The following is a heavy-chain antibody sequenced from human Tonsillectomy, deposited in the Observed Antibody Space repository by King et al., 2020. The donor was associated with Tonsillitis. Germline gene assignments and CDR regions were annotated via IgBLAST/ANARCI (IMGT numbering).Heavy chain of an antibody. V-gene: IGHV4-34*01. D-gene: IGHD3-22*01. Sequence: VQLQQWGAGLLKPSETLSLTCAVYGGSFSGYYWSWIRQPPGKGLEWIGEINHSGSTNSNLSLKSVCTISVDTSKNQFSLKLSSVTAADTAVYYCASEGFDSSGYRDAFDIWGQGTMVTVSS. CDR3: ASEGFDSSGYRDAFDI. CDR1: GGSFSGYY. J-gene: IGHJ3*02. CDR2: INHSGST.